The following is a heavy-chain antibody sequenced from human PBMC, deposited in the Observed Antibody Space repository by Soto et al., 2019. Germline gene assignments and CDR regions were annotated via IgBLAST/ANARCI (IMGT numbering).Heavy chain of an antibody. V-gene: IGHV3-48*02. CDR1: GFTFSSYS. Sequence: GGSLRLSCAASGFTFSSYSMNWVRQAPGKGLEWVSYISSSSSTIYYADSVKGRFTISRDNAKNSLYLQMNSLRDEDTAVYYCARDRVDTAMAPNTNYYYGMDVWGQGTTVTVSS. CDR3: ARDRVDTAMAPNTNYYYGMDV. CDR2: ISSSSSTI. D-gene: IGHD5-18*01. J-gene: IGHJ6*02.